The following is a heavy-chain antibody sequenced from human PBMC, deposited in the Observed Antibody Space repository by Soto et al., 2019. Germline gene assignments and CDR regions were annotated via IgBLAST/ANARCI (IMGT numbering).Heavy chain of an antibody. Sequence: TSETLSLTCAVSGGSISSGGYSWSWIRQPPGKGLEWIGYIYHSGSTYYNTSLKSRVTISVDRSKNQFSLKLSSVTAADTAVYYCARAHGSGWGAFDIWGQGTMVTVSS. V-gene: IGHV4-30-2*01. CDR1: GGSISSGGYS. CDR3: ARAHGSGWGAFDI. J-gene: IGHJ3*02. CDR2: IYHSGST. D-gene: IGHD3-10*01.